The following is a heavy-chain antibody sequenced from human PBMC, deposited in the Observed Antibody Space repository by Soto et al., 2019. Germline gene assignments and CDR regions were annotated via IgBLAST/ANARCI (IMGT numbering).Heavy chain of an antibody. CDR2: IKSKSDGGTT. CDR3: TTGADSSSWYGISY. CDR1: GFSFTNAW. D-gene: IGHD6-13*01. Sequence: EVQLVESGGGLVKPGGSLRLSCAGSGFSFTNAWMNWVRQAPGKGLEWVGRIKSKSDGGTTDYAAPVKARFSISRDDSANTLVLQMNRLNSEDTAVYYCTTGADSSSWYGISYLGQGTLVTVSS. V-gene: IGHV3-15*07. J-gene: IGHJ4*02.